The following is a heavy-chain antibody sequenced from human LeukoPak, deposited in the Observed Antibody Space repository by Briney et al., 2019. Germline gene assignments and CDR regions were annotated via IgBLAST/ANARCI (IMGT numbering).Heavy chain of an antibody. CDR2: IYYSGST. V-gene: IGHV4-39*01. D-gene: IGHD3-10*01. J-gene: IGHJ4*02. CDR3: ASLYGTGSYIEYGADY. Sequence: PSETLSLTCTVSGGSISSRSYYWGWIRQPPGKGLEWIGSIYYSGSTYYNPSLKSRVSISVDTSKNQFSLKLSSVTAADTAVDYCASLYGTGSYIEYGADYWGQGALVTVSS. CDR1: GGSISSRSYY.